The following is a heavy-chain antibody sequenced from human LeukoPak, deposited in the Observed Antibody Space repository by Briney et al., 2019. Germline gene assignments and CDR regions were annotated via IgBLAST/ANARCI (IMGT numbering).Heavy chain of an antibody. CDR2: ITNRGTYT. D-gene: IGHD3-10*01. CDR1: GFTFSDCY. J-gene: IGHJ6*02. V-gene: IGHV3-11*06. CDR3: AVALSGSYVYYHTMDV. Sequence: PGGSLRLSCTASGFTFSDCYMSWIRQAPGKGLEWVSYITNRGTYTNYADSVKGRFTISRDNAKNSLFLQMNNLGAEDTAVYYCAVALSGSYVYYHTMDVWGQGTTVTVPS.